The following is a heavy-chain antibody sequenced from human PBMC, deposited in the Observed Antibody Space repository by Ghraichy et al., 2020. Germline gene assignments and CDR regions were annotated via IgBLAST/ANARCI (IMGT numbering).Heavy chain of an antibody. J-gene: IGHJ5*02. CDR3: ARDRFFASSGYYGANWFDP. CDR2: ISSSSSTI. D-gene: IGHD3-22*01. Sequence: LSLTCAASGFTFSSYSMNWVRQAPGKGLEWVSYISSSSSTIYYADSVKGRFTISRDNAKNSLYLQMNSLRDEDTAVYYCARDRFFASSGYYGANWFDPWGQGTLVTVSS. CDR1: GFTFSSYS. V-gene: IGHV3-48*02.